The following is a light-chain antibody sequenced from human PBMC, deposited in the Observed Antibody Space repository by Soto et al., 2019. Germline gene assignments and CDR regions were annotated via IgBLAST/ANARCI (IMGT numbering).Light chain of an antibody. CDR2: AAS. CDR1: QGISSY. J-gene: IGKJ4*01. Sequence: DIQLTQSPYFLSASVGDRVTITCRASQGISSYLAWYQQKPGKAPKLLIYAASTLQSGVPSRFSGSESGTEFTLTISSLQPEDFASYYCQQLNTYPFTLGGGTKVEIK. V-gene: IGKV1-9*01. CDR3: QQLNTYPFT.